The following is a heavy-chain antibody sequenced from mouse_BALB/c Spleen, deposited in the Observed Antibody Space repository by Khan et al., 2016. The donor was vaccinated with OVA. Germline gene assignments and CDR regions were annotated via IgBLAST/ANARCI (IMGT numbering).Heavy chain of an antibody. D-gene: IGHD2-14*01. CDR1: GYAITSDYA. V-gene: IGHV3-2*02. Sequence: EVQLVESGPGLVKPSQSLSLTCTVTGYAITSDYAWNWIRQFPGNKLEWMGYISSTGSTSYNPSLKSRISITRDTSKNQFFLQLKSVTTEDTATYYCARSLYYSYGYALDCWGRGTSDTVSS. J-gene: IGHJ4*01. CDR3: ARSLYYSYGYALDC. CDR2: ISSTGST.